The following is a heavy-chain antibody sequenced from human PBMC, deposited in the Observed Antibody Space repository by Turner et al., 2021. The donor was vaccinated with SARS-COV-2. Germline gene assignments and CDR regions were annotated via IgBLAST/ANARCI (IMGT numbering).Heavy chain of an antibody. CDR2: IYQSGST. V-gene: IGHV4-4*02. D-gene: IGHD2-2*01. J-gene: IGHJ5*02. CDR3: ARRYGSSTSCANWFDP. Sequence: QVQLQESGPGLVKPSGTLSLTCAVSGGSISRSNWWSWVRQPPGKGLEWYGEIYQSGSTNYNPSHKRRVTISVDKSKNQFSLKLSPETAADTAVDYCARRYGSSTSCANWFDPWGQGTLVTVSS. CDR1: GGSISRSNW.